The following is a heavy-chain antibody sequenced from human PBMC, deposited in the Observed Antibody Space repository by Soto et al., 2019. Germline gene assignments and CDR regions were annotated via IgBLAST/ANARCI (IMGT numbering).Heavy chain of an antibody. J-gene: IGHJ4*02. V-gene: IGHV4-34*01. CDR1: GGSFSPYF. CDR2: ISRSGNT. D-gene: IGHD3-10*01. CDR3: GLSTMIRTRDLVY. Sequence: QVQVQQWGAGLLKPSETLSLTCAVSGGSFSPYFWTWIRQPPGKGLEWIGEISRSGNTIFNPSLMRRATISLDTSRGQASLKLTSVTAADTAVYYCGLSTMIRTRDLVYWGQGTLVTVSS.